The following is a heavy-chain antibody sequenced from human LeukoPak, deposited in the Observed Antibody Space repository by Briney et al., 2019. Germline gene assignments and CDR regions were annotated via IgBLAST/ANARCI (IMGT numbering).Heavy chain of an antibody. CDR3: AKDGGLWVSAHWGDS. J-gene: IGHJ4*02. D-gene: IGHD7-27*01. Sequence: GGSLRLSCAASGFTFGSYSMNWVRQAPGKGLEWVSHITASGTAMFYADSVKGRFTVSRDDSKNTLYLQMNSLRAEDTAVYYCAKDGGLWVSAHWGDSWGRGTLVTVSS. CDR2: ITASGTAM. CDR1: GFTFGSYS. V-gene: IGHV3-23*01.